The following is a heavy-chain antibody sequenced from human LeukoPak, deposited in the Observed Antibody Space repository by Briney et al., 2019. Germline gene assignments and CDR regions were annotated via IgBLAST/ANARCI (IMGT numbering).Heavy chain of an antibody. J-gene: IGHJ4*02. V-gene: IGHV3-9*03. CDR2: ISWNSGSI. D-gene: IGHD3-16*01. Sequence: PGRSLRLPCAASGFTFDDYAMHWVRQAPGKGLEWVSGISWNSGSIGYADSVKGRFTISRDNAKNSLYLQMNSLRAEDMALYYCAKAISLTATAPLDYWGQGTLVTVSS. CDR3: AKAISLTATAPLDY. CDR1: GFTFDDYA.